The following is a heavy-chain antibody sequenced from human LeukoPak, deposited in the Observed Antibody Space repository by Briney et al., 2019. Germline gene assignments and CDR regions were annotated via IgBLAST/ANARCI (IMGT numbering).Heavy chain of an antibody. CDR1: GGSISSGSYY. CDR3: ARAMGNTAPDY. V-gene: IGHV4-61*02. J-gene: IGHJ4*02. CDR2: IYTSGST. D-gene: IGHD4-23*01. Sequence: SETLSLTCTVSGGSISSGSYYWSWIRQPAGKGLEWIGRIYTSGSTNYNPSLKSRVTISVDTSKNQFSLKLSSVTAADTAVYYCARAMGNTAPDYWGQGTLVTVSS.